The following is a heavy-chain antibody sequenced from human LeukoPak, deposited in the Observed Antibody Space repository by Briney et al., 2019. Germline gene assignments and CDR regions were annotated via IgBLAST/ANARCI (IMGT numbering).Heavy chain of an antibody. D-gene: IGHD3-3*01. Sequence: GGSLRLSCAASGFTFSTYVMNWVRQAPGKGLEWVSHITTGDSTYYPDSVKGRFTVSRDSSKNTLYLQMNSLRAEDTAVYYCAKDFYDFWSGYPLDAFDIWGQGTMVTVSS. CDR3: AKDFYDFWSGYPLDAFDI. V-gene: IGHV3-23*01. J-gene: IGHJ3*02. CDR1: GFTFSTYV. CDR2: ITTGDST.